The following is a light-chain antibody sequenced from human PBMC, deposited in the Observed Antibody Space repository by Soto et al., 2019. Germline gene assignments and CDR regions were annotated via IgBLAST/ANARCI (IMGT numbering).Light chain of an antibody. Sequence: EIVLTQSPDTPPLSPGERATLSCRASQSVSSSFLAWYHQNPGQAPRLLSYRASTSATGIPDRFTGSGSGTDFTLTISRLEPEDFAVDYCQEYESSPLTFGGGTKVDIK. CDR3: QEYESSPLT. V-gene: IGKV3-20*01. CDR2: RAS. CDR1: QSVSSSF. J-gene: IGKJ4*01.